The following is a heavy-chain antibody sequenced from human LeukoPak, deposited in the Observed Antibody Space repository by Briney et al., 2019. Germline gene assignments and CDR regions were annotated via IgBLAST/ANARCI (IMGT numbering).Heavy chain of an antibody. CDR1: GYTSTSYG. Sequence: ASVKVSCKASGYTSTSYGISWVRQAPGQGLEWMGWISAYNGNTNYAQKLQGRVTMTTDTSTSTAYMELRSLRSDDTAVYYCARGRAGHDSSGYFAFDIWGQGTMVTVSS. CDR2: ISAYNGNT. CDR3: ARGRAGHDSSGYFAFDI. J-gene: IGHJ3*02. V-gene: IGHV1-18*01. D-gene: IGHD3-22*01.